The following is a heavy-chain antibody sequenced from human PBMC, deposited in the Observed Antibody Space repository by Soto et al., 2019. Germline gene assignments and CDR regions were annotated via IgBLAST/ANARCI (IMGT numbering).Heavy chain of an antibody. V-gene: IGHV4-34*01. CDR1: GGSFSGYY. CDR2: INHSGST. D-gene: IGHD3-22*01. Sequence: PSETLSLTCAVYGGSFSGYYWSWIRQPPGKGLEWIGEINHSGSTNYNPSLKSRVTISVDTSKNQFSLKLSSVTAADTAVYYCARGIPYYYDSSGYLPHFDYWGQGTLVTVSS. CDR3: ARGIPYYYDSSGYLPHFDY. J-gene: IGHJ4*02.